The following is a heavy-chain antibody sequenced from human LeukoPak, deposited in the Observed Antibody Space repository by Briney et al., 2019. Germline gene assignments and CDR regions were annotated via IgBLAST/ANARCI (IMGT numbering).Heavy chain of an antibody. V-gene: IGHV5-51*01. CDR2: IYPGDSDT. Sequence: GEPLKISCKGSGYRFTSYWIGCVRQMTGKGLEWMGIIYPGDSDTRYSPSFQGQVTISADKSISTAYLQWSSLKASDTAMYYCARHSYYYDSSGYYGYWGQGTLVSVSS. CDR3: ARHSYYYDSSGYYGY. D-gene: IGHD3-22*01. CDR1: GYRFTSYW. J-gene: IGHJ4*02.